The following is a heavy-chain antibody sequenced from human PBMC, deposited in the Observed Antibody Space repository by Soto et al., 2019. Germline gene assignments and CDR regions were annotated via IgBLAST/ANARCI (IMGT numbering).Heavy chain of an antibody. CDR1: GGSISSGGYY. CDR3: ASGQERSDNWFDP. CDR2: IYYSGST. J-gene: IGHJ5*02. V-gene: IGHV4-31*03. Sequence: SETLSLTCTVSGGSISSGGYYWSWIRQHPGKGLEWIGYIYYSGSTYYNPSLKSRVNISVDTSKNQISLKLSSVTAADTAVYYCASGQERSDNWFDPWGQGTLVTVSS.